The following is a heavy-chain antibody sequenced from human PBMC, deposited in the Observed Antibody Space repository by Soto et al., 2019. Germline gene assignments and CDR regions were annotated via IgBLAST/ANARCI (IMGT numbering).Heavy chain of an antibody. CDR1: GFTFSSYG. CDR2: IWYDGSNK. Sequence: GGSLRLSCAASGFTFSSYGMHWVRQAPGKGLEWVAVIWYDGSNKYYADSVKGRFTISRDNSKNTLYLQLNSLRAEDTAVYYCAREPAVAGTLFDYWGQGTLVTVSS. D-gene: IGHD6-19*01. V-gene: IGHV3-33*01. J-gene: IGHJ4*02. CDR3: AREPAVAGTLFDY.